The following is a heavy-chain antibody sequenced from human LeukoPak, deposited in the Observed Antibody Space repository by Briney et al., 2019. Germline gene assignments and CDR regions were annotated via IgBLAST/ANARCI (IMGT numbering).Heavy chain of an antibody. D-gene: IGHD6-19*01. CDR1: GFTFDDYG. CDR2: INWNGGST. V-gene: IGHV3-20*04. Sequence: GGSLRLSCAASGFTFDDYGMSWVRQAPGKGLEWVSGINWNGGSTGYADSVKGRFTISRDNAKNSLYLQMNSLRAEDTAVNYCARPSNEGQWLVGQGVDYWGQGTLVTVSS. CDR3: ARPSNEGQWLVGQGVDY. J-gene: IGHJ4*02.